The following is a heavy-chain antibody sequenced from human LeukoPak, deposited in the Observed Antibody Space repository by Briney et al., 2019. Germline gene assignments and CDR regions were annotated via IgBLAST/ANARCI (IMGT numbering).Heavy chain of an antibody. J-gene: IGHJ5*02. CDR1: GGSISSYY. V-gene: IGHV4-59*01. CDR2: IYYSWST. CDR3: ARAVCSGGSCYSVDNWFDP. D-gene: IGHD2-15*01. Sequence: SETLSLTCTVSGGSISSYYWSWIRQPPGKGLEWIGYIYYSWSTNYNPSLKSRVTISVDTSKNQFSLKLSSVTAADTAVYYCARAVCSGGSCYSVDNWFDPWGQGTLVTVSS.